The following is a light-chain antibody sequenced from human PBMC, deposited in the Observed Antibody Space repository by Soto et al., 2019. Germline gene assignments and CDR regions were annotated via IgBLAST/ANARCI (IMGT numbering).Light chain of an antibody. J-gene: IGKJ1*01. V-gene: IGKV1-9*01. CDR3: QHLNSYPRT. Sequence: IQLTQSPSSLSASVGDRVTITCRASQGISSYLAWYQQKPGKAPKLLIYDASPLQSGGPSRFSGSGSGTDFTLTISSLQPEDFATYYCQHLNSYPRTFGQGTKVEIK. CDR1: QGISSY. CDR2: DAS.